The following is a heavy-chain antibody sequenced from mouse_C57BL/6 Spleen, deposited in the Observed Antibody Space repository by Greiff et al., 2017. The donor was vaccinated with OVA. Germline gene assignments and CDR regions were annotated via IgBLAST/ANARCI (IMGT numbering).Heavy chain of an antibody. CDR2: IYPRSGNT. D-gene: IGHD1-1*01. J-gene: IGHJ2*01. CDR1: GYTFTSYW. CDR3: ARITSDYFDY. V-gene: IGHV1-81*01. Sequence: QVQLQQPGTELVKPGASVKLSCKASGYTFTSYWMHWVKQRPGQGLEWIGEIYPRSGNTYYNEKFKGKATLTADKSSSTAYMELRSLTSEDSAVYFCARITSDYFDYWGQGTTLTVSS.